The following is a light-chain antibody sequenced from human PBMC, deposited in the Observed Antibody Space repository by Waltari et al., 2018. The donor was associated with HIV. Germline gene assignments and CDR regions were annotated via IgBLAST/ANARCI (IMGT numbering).Light chain of an antibody. J-gene: IGLJ2*01. CDR1: SSAVGGYNY. CDR3: CSYTGTYIFV. Sequence: QSALTQPRSVSGSPGQSVTISCSGASSAVGGYNYVSWYKQHPGKAPKVMMYEVNKRPSGVPDRFSGSKSGNTASLTISGLQAEDEADYYCCSYTGTYIFVFGGGTKLTVL. V-gene: IGLV2-11*01. CDR2: EVN.